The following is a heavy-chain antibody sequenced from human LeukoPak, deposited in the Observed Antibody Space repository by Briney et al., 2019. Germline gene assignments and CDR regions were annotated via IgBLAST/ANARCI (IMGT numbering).Heavy chain of an antibody. CDR1: GGSISSGGYY. CDR2: IYTSGST. J-gene: IGHJ4*02. CDR3: ARERGYCSSTSCEFDY. Sequence: SETLSLTCTVSGGSISSGGYYWSWIRQHPGKGLEWIGRIYTSGSTNYNPSLKSRVTMSVDTSKNQFSLKLSSVTAADTAVYYCARERGYCSSTSCEFDYWGQGTLVTVSS. D-gene: IGHD2-2*01. V-gene: IGHV4-61*02.